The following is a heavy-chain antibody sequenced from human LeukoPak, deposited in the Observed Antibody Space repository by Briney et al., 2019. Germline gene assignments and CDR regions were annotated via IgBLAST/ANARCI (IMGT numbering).Heavy chain of an antibody. Sequence: GGSLRLSCAASGFTFSSYGMHWVRQAPGKGLEWVAVISYDGSNKYYADSVKGRFTISRDNSKSTLYLQMNSLRAEDTAVYYCAKYDGDTAMVTSAFDIWGQGTMVTVSS. V-gene: IGHV3-30*18. D-gene: IGHD5-18*01. CDR3: AKYDGDTAMVTSAFDI. CDR1: GFTFSSYG. J-gene: IGHJ3*02. CDR2: ISYDGSNK.